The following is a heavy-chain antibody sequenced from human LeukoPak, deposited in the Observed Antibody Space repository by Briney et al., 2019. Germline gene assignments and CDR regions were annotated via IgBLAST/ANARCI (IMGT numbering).Heavy chain of an antibody. CDR3: ATVDYDILTGSS. CDR1: GYTFTGYD. V-gene: IGHV1-2*06. CDR2: INPNSGGT. J-gene: IGHJ4*02. Sequence: ASVKVSCKASGYTFTGYDMHWVRQAPGQGLEWMGRINPNSGGTNYAQKVQGRVTMTRDTSISTAYLELSRLRSDDTAVYYCATVDYDILTGSSWGQGTLVTVSS. D-gene: IGHD3-9*01.